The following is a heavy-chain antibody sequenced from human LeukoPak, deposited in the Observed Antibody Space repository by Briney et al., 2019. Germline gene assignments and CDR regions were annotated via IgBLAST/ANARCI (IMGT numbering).Heavy chain of an antibody. CDR1: GYTFTDYF. CDR2: INPNSGGT. V-gene: IGHV1-2*02. CDR3: ARAREYSTLGDWFDP. J-gene: IGHJ5*02. Sequence: GASVKVSCKASGYTFTDYFMHWVRQAPGQSLEWMGWINPNSGGTSYAQKFQGRVTLSRDTSISTAYMELSGLRSDDTAVYYCARAREYSTLGDWFDPWGQGTLVTVSS. D-gene: IGHD2/OR15-2a*01.